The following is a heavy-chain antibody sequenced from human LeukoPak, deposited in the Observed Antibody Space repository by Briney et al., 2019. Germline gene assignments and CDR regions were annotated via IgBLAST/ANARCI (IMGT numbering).Heavy chain of an antibody. CDR3: ARGHHTAAYDSTGSDY. CDR2: ISPYNGNI. Sequence: ASVKVSCKASGYTFTSYGISWVRQAPGQGLEWMGWISPYNGNIKYTQKLQGRVTVTTDTSTSTAYMELRSLRSDDTAVYYCARGHHTAAYDSTGSDYWGQGTLVTVSS. J-gene: IGHJ4*02. V-gene: IGHV1-18*01. CDR1: GYTFTSYG. D-gene: IGHD3-22*01.